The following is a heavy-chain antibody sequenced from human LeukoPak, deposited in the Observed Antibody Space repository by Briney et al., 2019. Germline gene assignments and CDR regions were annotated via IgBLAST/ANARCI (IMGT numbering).Heavy chain of an antibody. CDR1: GGTFSSYA. D-gene: IGHD3-22*01. CDR3: VRGYYYDSSGYYDFDY. CDR2: IIPIFGTA. J-gene: IGHJ4*02. V-gene: IGHV1-69*05. Sequence: ASVKVSCKASGGTFSSYAISWVRQAPGQGLEWMGRIIPIFGTANYAQKFQGGVTITTDESTSTAYMDLSSLRSEDTAVYYCVRGYYYDSSGYYDFDYWGQGTLVTVSS.